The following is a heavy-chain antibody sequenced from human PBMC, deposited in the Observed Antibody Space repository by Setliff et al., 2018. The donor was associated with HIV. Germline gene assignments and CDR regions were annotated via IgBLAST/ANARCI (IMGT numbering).Heavy chain of an antibody. D-gene: IGHD3-9*01. CDR3: TRHPLRPGIAGYFYFVDV. J-gene: IGHJ6*03. Sequence: PGESLKISCKDYGHSFPNDWIGWVRQMPGKGLEWVAISFPGDSETRYSPSFEGRVTISADRSINTVYLQWSSLRASDTAVYYCTRHPLRPGIAGYFYFVDVWGTGTKVTVSS. CDR2: SFPGDSET. V-gene: IGHV5-51*01. CDR1: GHSFPNDW.